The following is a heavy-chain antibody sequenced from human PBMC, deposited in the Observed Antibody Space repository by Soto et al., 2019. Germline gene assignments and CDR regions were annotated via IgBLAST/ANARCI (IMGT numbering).Heavy chain of an antibody. J-gene: IGHJ4*02. V-gene: IGHV3-23*01. CDR2: ISGSGGST. Sequence: EVQLLESGGGLVQPGGSLRLSCAASGFTFSSYAMSWVRQAPGKGLEWVSAISGSGGSTYYADSVKGRFTISRDNSKNTLYLQMNSLRAEDTAVYYCAKTGSKIAIYDSSGYPTDYWGQGTLVTVSS. CDR1: GFTFSSYA. CDR3: AKTGSKIAIYDSSGYPTDY. D-gene: IGHD3-22*01.